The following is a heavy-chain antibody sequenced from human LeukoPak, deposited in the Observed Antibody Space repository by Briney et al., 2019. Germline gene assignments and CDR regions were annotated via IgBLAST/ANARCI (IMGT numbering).Heavy chain of an antibody. Sequence: GGSLRLSCAASGFTFSNYWMGWVRQAPGKGLEWVAGMTDSGGSTKYADSVKGRFTISRDNSKNTLYLQMNSLRAEDTAVYYCAKADGSGSGEGGQGTLVTVSS. D-gene: IGHD3-3*01. V-gene: IGHV3-23*01. J-gene: IGHJ4*02. CDR2: MTDSGGST. CDR3: AKADGSGSGE. CDR1: GFTFSNYW.